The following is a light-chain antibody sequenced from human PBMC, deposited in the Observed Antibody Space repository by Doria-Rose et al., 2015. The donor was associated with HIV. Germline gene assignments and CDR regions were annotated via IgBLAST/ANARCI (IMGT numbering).Light chain of an antibody. V-gene: IGKV1-39*01. CDR3: QQSFSTPRT. Sequence: DIQVTQSPSSLSASVGDRVTITCRASQNINGFLNWYQQKPGKVPKDLIYAASSLQSGVPSRFSGSGSGTDFTLTISSLQPEDFATYYCQQSFSTPRTFGQGTKVEIK. CDR1: QNINGF. CDR2: AAS. J-gene: IGKJ1*01.